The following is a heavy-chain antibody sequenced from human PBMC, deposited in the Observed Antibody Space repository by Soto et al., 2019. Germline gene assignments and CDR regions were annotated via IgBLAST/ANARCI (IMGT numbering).Heavy chain of an antibody. V-gene: IGHV4-38-2*01. CDR3: ARLRWEQLISWYFDL. D-gene: IGHD1-26*01. CDR2: IYHSGST. Sequence: SDTLSLTCVFSGHPIRSHSYLGWIRQPPGKWLEWIGSIYHSGSTHYNPSLRSRVSVSIDTSKSQFSLKLRSVTAPDTALYFCARLRWEQLISWYFDLWGRGTLVTVSS. J-gene: IGHJ2*01. CDR1: GHPIRSHSY.